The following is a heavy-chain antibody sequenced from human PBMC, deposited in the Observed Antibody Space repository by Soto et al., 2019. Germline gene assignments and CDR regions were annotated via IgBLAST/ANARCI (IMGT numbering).Heavy chain of an antibody. Sequence: PGGSLRLSCAASGFTFSSYAMHWVRQAPGEGLEWVAVISYDGSNKYYADSVKGRFTISRDNSKNTLYLQMNSLRAEDTAVYYCASDPYYYDSSGYYSKYYFDYWGQGTLVTVSS. V-gene: IGHV3-30-3*01. CDR3: ASDPYYYDSSGYYSKYYFDY. J-gene: IGHJ4*02. CDR2: ISYDGSNK. CDR1: GFTFSSYA. D-gene: IGHD3-22*01.